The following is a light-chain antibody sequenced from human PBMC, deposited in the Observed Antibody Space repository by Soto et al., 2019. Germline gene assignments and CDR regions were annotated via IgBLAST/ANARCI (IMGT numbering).Light chain of an antibody. V-gene: IGKV1-5*03. J-gene: IGKJ4*01. Sequence: DIQMTQSPSTLSASVGDRVTITCRASQSISSWLAWYQQKPGKAPKLLIYKASSLEGGVPSRFSGSGSGKDFTLTIISLQPDDFATYYCQQYHSYSLTFGGGTKVHIK. CDR1: QSISSW. CDR3: QQYHSYSLT. CDR2: KAS.